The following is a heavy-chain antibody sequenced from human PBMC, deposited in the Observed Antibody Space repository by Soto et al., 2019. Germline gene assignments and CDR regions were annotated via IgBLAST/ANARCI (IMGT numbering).Heavy chain of an antibody. CDR2: ITSSSSIV. CDR1: GFIFTSYT. V-gene: IGHV3-48*01. D-gene: IGHD2-2*01. J-gene: IGHJ4*02. Sequence: GGSLRLSCAASGFIFTSYTMNWVRQAPGKGLEWVSYITSSSSIVSYADSVKGRFTISRDNAKNALYLQMNSLRAEDTAVYYCASYCSSSSCYPHFDYWGQGTLVTVSS. CDR3: ASYCSSSSCYPHFDY.